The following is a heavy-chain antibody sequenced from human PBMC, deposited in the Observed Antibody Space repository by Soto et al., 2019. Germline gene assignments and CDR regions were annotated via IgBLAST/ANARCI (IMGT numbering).Heavy chain of an antibody. CDR3: AKLGPYGSESYSFRYNWIDP. Sequence: APVKVSCKASGHSITSHYMHWVRQVPGQGKEWMRTIDPTGGIRNYAQRFQGRLTMTRDKSKNTVYLQMDSLRTEDTAVYHCAKLGPYGSESYSFRYNWIDPWGQGTLVTVSS. D-gene: IGHD3-10*01. J-gene: IGHJ5*02. V-gene: IGHV1-46*01. CDR1: GHSITSHY. CDR2: IDPTGGIR.